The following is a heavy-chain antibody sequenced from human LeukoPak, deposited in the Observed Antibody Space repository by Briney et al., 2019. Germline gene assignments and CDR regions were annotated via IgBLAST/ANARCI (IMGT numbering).Heavy chain of an antibody. V-gene: IGHV3-48*01. CDR3: ARDHNYAFDY. Sequence: GGSLRLSCAASGFTFSSYIMNWVRQAPGKGLEWVSYISSISGTINYADSVKGRFTISGDNARNSLFLQMNSLRAEDTAVYYCARDHNYAFDYWGQGTLVTVSS. D-gene: IGHD5-18*01. J-gene: IGHJ4*02. CDR1: GFTFSSYI. CDR2: ISSISGTI.